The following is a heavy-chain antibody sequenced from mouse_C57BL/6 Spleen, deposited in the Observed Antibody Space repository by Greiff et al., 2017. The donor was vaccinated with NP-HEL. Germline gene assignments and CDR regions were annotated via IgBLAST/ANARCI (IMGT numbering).Heavy chain of an antibody. Sequence: EVQVVESGGGLVKPGGSLKLSCAASGFTFSDYGMHWVRQAPEKGLEWVAYISSGSSTIYYADTVKGRFTISRDNAKNTLFLQMTSLRSEDTAMYYCARGDGSSYVDWYFDVWGTGTTVTVSS. D-gene: IGHD1-1*01. J-gene: IGHJ1*03. V-gene: IGHV5-17*01. CDR2: ISSGSSTI. CDR1: GFTFSDYG. CDR3: ARGDGSSYVDWYFDV.